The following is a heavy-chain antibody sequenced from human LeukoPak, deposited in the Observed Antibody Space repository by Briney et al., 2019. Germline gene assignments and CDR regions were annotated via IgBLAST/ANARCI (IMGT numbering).Heavy chain of an antibody. V-gene: IGHV4-30-2*01. J-gene: IGHJ5*02. CDR2: INHSGST. CDR3: ARDLFEYSNSWFDP. CDR1: GGSISSGGYY. Sequence: SQTLSLTCTVSGGSISSGGYYWSWIRQPPGKGLEWIGEINHSGSTNYNPSLKSRVTISVDTSKNQFSLKLSSVTAADTAVYYCARDLFEYSNSWFDPWGQGTLVTVFS. D-gene: IGHD4-11*01.